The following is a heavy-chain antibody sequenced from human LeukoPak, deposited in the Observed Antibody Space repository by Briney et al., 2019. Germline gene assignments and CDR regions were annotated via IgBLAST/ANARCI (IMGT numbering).Heavy chain of an antibody. CDR2: INGDGSST. J-gene: IGHJ5*02. V-gene: IGHV3-74*01. CDR1: GFTFSTYW. D-gene: IGHD2-21*01. Sequence: GGSLRLSCAASGFTFSTYWMDWVRQVPGEGLVWVSRINGDGSSTSYADSVKGRFTISRDNAKNTLYLQMNSLRAEDTAIYYCARPVAYNWFDPWGQGTLVTVSS. CDR3: ARPVAYNWFDP.